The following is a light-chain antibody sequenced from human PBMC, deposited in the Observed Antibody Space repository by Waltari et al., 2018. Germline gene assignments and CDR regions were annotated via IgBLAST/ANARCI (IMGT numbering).Light chain of an antibody. CDR2: DTS. CDR3: LLHYSGPRV. V-gene: IGLV7-46*01. CDR1: TGAGTSSPY. J-gene: IGLJ2*01. Sequence: QAVVTQEPSVTVAPGGTVTLTCGSSTGAGTSSPYPYWFQQKPGQAPRPLVYDTSNKHSWTPARFSGSVVGGKAALTLSGAQPEDEAEYYCLLHYSGPRVFGGGTKVTVL.